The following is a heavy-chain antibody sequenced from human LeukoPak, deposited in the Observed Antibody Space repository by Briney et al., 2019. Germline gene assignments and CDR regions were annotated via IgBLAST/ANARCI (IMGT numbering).Heavy chain of an antibody. D-gene: IGHD6-6*01. CDR2: ISGSGGST. CDR1: GVDGNSVA. Sequence: AASGVDGNSVAMSGGRQAQGKRLEWVSVISGSGGSTYHADSVKGRFTISRDNSKNTLYLQMNSLRAEDTAVYYCAKDMDSSSSDYWGQGTLVTVSS. V-gene: IGHV3-23*01. J-gene: IGHJ4*02. CDR3: AKDMDSSSSDY.